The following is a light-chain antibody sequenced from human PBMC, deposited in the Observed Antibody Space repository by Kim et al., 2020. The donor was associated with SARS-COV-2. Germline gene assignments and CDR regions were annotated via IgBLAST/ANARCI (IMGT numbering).Light chain of an antibody. CDR2: GAS. J-gene: IGKJ2*03. CDR1: QSVSRN. Sequence: SPGERATPPCRASQSVSRNFAWYQQQPGQAPTRLIYGASTRAAGITARFSGSGSGKEFTPPISSLQSEDFAVYYCQQYNNWPSYSFGQGTKLEI. CDR3: QQYNNWPSYS. V-gene: IGKV3-15*01.